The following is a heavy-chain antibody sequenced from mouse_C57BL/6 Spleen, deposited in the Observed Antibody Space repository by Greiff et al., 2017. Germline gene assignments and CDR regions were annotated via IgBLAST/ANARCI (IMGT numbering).Heavy chain of an antibody. D-gene: IGHD2-2*01. CDR2: IWSGGST. CDR3: ARNNGYDPFAY. J-gene: IGHJ3*01. V-gene: IGHV2-2*01. Sequence: QVQLQQSGPGLVQPSQCLSITCTVSGFSLTSYGVHWVRQSPGKGLEWLGVIWSGGSTDYNAAFISRLIISKDNSKSQVFFKMNSLQADDTAIYYCARNNGYDPFAYWGQGTLVTVSA. CDR1: GFSLTSYG.